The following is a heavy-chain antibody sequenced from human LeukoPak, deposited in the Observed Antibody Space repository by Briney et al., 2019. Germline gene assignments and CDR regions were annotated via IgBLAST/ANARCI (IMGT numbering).Heavy chain of an antibody. D-gene: IGHD6-13*01. Sequence: SGGSLRLSCAASGFTFSSYSMNWVRQAPGKGLEWVSSISSSSSYIYYADSVKGRFTISRDNSKNTLYLQMNSLRAEDTAVYYCAKIGYSSSWNRQYYYYYMDVWGKGTTVTVSS. CDR2: ISSSSSYI. J-gene: IGHJ6*03. CDR1: GFTFSSYS. V-gene: IGHV3-21*04. CDR3: AKIGYSSSWNRQYYYYYMDV.